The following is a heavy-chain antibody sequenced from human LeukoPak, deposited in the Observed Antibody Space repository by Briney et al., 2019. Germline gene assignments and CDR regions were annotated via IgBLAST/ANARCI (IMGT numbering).Heavy chain of an antibody. D-gene: IGHD6-13*01. CDR3: ARAYFSSWYMNWFDP. V-gene: IGHV4-38-2*01. CDR2: IYHSGST. Sequence: PSETLSLTCAVYGGSFSGYYWGWIRQPPGKGLEWIGSIYHSGSTYYNPSLKSRVTISVDTSKNQFSLKLSSVTAADTAVYYCARAYFSSWYMNWFDPWGQGTLVTVSS. J-gene: IGHJ5*02. CDR1: GGSFSGYY.